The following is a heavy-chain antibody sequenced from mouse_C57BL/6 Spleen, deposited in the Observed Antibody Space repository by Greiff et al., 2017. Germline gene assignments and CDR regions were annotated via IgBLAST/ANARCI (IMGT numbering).Heavy chain of an antibody. Sequence: QVQLQQSGAELVRPGASVTLSCKASGYTFTDYEMHWVKQTPVHGLEWIGAIDPETGGTAYNQKFKGKAILTADKSSSTAYMERRSLTSEDSAVYYCTRGGGIYYCNPFAYWGQGTLVTVSA. D-gene: IGHD2-1*01. CDR3: TRGGGIYYCNPFAY. J-gene: IGHJ3*01. CDR1: GYTFTDYE. CDR2: IDPETGGT. V-gene: IGHV1-15*01.